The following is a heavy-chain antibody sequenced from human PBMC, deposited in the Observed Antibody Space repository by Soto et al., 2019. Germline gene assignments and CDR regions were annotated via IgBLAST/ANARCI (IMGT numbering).Heavy chain of an antibody. Sequence: LRLSCAVSGFTVSNTYMSWVRQAPGKGLEWISVIYRGLATYYADSVKGRFTISRDDSRNTVYLQMNSLTTEDTAVYYCARAGGEYSSSHHRYSFDYWGQGTLVTVSS. J-gene: IGHJ4*02. V-gene: IGHV3-53*01. CDR2: IYRGLAT. CDR3: ARAGGEYSSSHHRYSFDY. CDR1: GFTVSNTY. D-gene: IGHD6-13*01.